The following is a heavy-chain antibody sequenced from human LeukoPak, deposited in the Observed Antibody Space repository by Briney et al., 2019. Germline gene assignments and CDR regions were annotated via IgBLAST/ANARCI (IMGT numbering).Heavy chain of an antibody. CDR2: IKSKTDGGTT. CDR3: TTHCSGGSCYLISF. CDR1: GFTFSNAW. Sequence: GGSLRLSCAASGFTFSNAWMSWVRQAPAKGLEWVGRIKSKTDGGTTDYAAPVKGRFTISRDDSKNTLYLQMNSLKTEDTAVYYCTTHCSGGSCYLISFWGQGTLVTVSS. V-gene: IGHV3-15*01. J-gene: IGHJ4*02. D-gene: IGHD2-15*01.